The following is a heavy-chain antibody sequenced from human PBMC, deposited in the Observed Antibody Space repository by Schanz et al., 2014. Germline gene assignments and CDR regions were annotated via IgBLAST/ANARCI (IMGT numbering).Heavy chain of an antibody. V-gene: IGHV3-66*01. Sequence: EVQLVESGGGFVQPGGSLGLSCVVSGFTVSSDHMSWVRQAPGKGLEWVSTIYASGATYYADSVKRRFTISRDISKNTLYLQMNSLRAEDTAVYYCVKDAYCAGDCFPAEYFQHWGQGTLVTVSS. J-gene: IGHJ1*01. CDR2: IYASGAT. CDR1: GFTVSSDH. D-gene: IGHD2-21*02. CDR3: VKDAYCAGDCFPAEYFQH.